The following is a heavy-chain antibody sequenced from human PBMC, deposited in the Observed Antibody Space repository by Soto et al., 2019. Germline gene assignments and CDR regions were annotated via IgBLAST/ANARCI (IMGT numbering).Heavy chain of an antibody. CDR2: ISDSGSPR. V-gene: IGHV3-11*01. Sequence: QVQLVESGGGLVKPGGSLRLSCTASGFTFSDYYMSWIRQAPGQGLEWVSYISDSGSPRYYAESVKGRFTISRDNAENSLHLQMNSLRVEDTAMYYCARGRYGQWAFAMDVWGQGTTVTVSS. D-gene: IGHD6-19*01. CDR3: ARGRYGQWAFAMDV. J-gene: IGHJ6*02. CDR1: GFTFSDYY.